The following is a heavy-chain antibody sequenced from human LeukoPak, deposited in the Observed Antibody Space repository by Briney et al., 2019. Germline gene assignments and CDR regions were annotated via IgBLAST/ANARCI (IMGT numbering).Heavy chain of an antibody. CDR2: ISWNSGSI. V-gene: IGHV3-9*01. Sequence: PGRSLRLSCAASGFTFDDYAMHWVRQAPGKGLEWVSGISWNSGSIGYADSVKGRFTISRDNAKNSLYLQMDSLRAEDTAVYYCAKGGKYHFDSWGQGTLVTVSS. CDR1: GFTFDDYA. J-gene: IGHJ4*02. CDR3: AKGGKYHFDS. D-gene: IGHD3-16*01.